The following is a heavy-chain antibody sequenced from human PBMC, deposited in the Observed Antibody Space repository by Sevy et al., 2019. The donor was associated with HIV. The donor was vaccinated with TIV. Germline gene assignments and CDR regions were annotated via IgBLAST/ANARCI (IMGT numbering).Heavy chain of an antibody. Sequence: GGSLRLSCVASGFSFRNFWMSWVRQAPGKGLESVADIKQDGSEAYYVDSVKGRFTISRDNAKNSLYLQMNSLRDEDTAMYFCVRDKEVGASILDAWGQGPPVTVSS. V-gene: IGHV3-7*03. CDR3: VRDKEVGASILDA. D-gene: IGHD1-26*01. J-gene: IGHJ5*02. CDR1: GFSFRNFW. CDR2: IKQDGSEA.